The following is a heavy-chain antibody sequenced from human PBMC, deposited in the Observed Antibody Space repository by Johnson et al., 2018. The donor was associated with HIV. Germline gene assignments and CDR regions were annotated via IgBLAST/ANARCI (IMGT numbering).Heavy chain of an antibody. CDR2: MSSSGSTI. V-gene: IGHV3-48*04. J-gene: IGHJ3*02. D-gene: IGHD4-17*01. CDR1: GITFSSYA. Sequence: VQLVESGGGLEQPGGSLRLSCAASGITFSSYAMSWVRQAPGKGLEWISYMSSSGSTIYHAESVKGRFTISRDNAKNSLYLQMNSLRAEDTAVYYCARDGTTGPYGDAFDIWGQGTMVTVSS. CDR3: ARDGTTGPYGDAFDI.